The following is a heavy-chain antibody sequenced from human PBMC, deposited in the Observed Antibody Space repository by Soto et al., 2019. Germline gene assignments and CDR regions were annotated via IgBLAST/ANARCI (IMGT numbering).Heavy chain of an antibody. J-gene: IGHJ4*02. CDR3: ARSSSRYLPYDY. D-gene: IGHD6-13*01. V-gene: IGHV1-46*01. Sequence: ASVKVSCKASGYTFTSYGMNWVRQAPGQGLEWMGIINPSGGSTSYAQKFQGRVTMTSYTSTSTVYMELSSLRSEDTAVYYCARSSSRYLPYDYWGQGTLVTVS. CDR2: INPSGGST. CDR1: GYTFTSYG.